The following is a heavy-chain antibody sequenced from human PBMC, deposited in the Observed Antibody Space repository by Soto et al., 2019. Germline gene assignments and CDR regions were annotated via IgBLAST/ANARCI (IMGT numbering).Heavy chain of an antibody. CDR1: GFTVSNNY. D-gene: IGHD3-10*01. J-gene: IGHJ4*02. CDR3: GPHPGGGGY. CDR2: IYSGGYT. Sequence: EVQLVESGGGLIQPGGSLRLSCAVSGFTVSNNYMSWVRQAPGKGLEGVSVIYSGGYTAYGDSVKGRFTISRDNSKNTLFLQMKSRGADGPAGFYCGPHPGGGGYWGQGTLVTVSS. V-gene: IGHV3-53*01.